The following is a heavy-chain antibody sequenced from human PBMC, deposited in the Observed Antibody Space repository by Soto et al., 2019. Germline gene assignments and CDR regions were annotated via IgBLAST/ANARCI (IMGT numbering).Heavy chain of an antibody. V-gene: IGHV4-34*12. Sequence: SETLSLTCAIYNSSLGAFHWTWTRQPPGKGLEWIGELIHGGSTNYNPSLKSRVTFSLDTSKNQFSLQLMSVTAADTAVYYCARSPLSYDYVRKNWREVGDSFDIWGRGTLVTVSS. CDR1: NSSLGAFH. CDR3: ARSPLSYDYVRKNWREVGDSFDI. D-gene: IGHD3-16*01. J-gene: IGHJ3*02. CDR2: LIHGGST.